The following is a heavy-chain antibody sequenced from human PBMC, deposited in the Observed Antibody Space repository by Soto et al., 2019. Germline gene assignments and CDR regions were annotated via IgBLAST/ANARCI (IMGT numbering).Heavy chain of an antibody. CDR1: GFSFSYYA. V-gene: IGHV3-30*03. CDR3: ASPYCSGGSCYLTEYFQH. J-gene: IGHJ1*01. Sequence: QVQLVESGGGVVQPGRSLRLSCAASGFSFSYYAMHWVRQAPGKGLEWVAVIAYDASKKYYADSVKGRFTISRDNSKNTLYLQMNSLRDEDTAVYYCASPYCSGGSCYLTEYFQHWSQGTLVTVSS. D-gene: IGHD2-15*01. CDR2: IAYDASKK.